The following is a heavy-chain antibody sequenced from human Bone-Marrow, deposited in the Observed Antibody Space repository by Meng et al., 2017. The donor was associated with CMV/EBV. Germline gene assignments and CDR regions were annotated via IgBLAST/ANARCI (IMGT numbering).Heavy chain of an antibody. D-gene: IGHD3-16*01. Sequence: SCAASGFTISTYTINWVRQAPGKGLEWVSSINSISNYIYYADSVKGRFTISRDNAKNSLSLQMNSLRAEDTAVYYCAREKGEVTFDSWGQGTLVTVSS. CDR3: AREKGEVTFDS. J-gene: IGHJ4*02. CDR2: INSISNYI. V-gene: IGHV3-21*01. CDR1: GFTISTYT.